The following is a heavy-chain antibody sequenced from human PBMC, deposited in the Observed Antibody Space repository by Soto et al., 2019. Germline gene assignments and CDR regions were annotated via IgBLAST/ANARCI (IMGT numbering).Heavy chain of an antibody. D-gene: IGHD3-16*01. CDR3: ATLGAGAFDY. Sequence: ASVKVSCKASGYTFNDYYIHWVRQAPGQGLEGMGWINPKSGGTNYAQKFQGRVTLTRDTSITTVYMEVSRLRTDDTAVYYCATLGAGAFDYWGQGSLVTVS. CDR2: INPKSGGT. V-gene: IGHV1-2*02. J-gene: IGHJ4*02. CDR1: GYTFNDYY.